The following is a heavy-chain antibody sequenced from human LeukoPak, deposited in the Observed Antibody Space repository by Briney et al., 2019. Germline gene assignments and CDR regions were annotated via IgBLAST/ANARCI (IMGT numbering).Heavy chain of an antibody. CDR3: THARHREADDDSSGYYPLDY. V-gene: IGHV3-15*01. CDR2: IKSKTDGGTT. Sequence: GGSLRLSCAASGFTFSNAWMSWVRQAPGKGLEWVGRIKSKTDGGTTDYAAPVKGRFTTSRDDSKNTLYLQMNSLKTEDTAVYYCTHARHREADDDSSGYYPLDYWGQGTLVTVSS. CDR1: GFTFSNAW. J-gene: IGHJ4*02. D-gene: IGHD3-22*01.